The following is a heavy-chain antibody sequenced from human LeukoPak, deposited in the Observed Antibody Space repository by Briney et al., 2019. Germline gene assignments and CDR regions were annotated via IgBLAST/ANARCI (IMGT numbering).Heavy chain of an antibody. J-gene: IGHJ4*02. D-gene: IGHD5-18*01. V-gene: IGHV4-61*02. CDR3: AAGYSYGSGRGVFDY. CDR2: IYTSGSI. CDR1: GGSISSDSYY. Sequence: SETLSLTCTVSGGSISSDSYYWNWIRQPAGKGLEWIGRIYTSGSINYNPSLKSRVTISVDTSKNQFSLKLSSVTAADTAVYYCAAGYSYGSGRGVFDYWGQGTLVTVSS.